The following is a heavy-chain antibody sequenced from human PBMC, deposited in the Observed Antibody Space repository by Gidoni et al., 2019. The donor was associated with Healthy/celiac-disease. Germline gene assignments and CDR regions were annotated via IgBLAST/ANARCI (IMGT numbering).Heavy chain of an antibody. CDR3: ASQMSDSDY. J-gene: IGHJ4*02. CDR2: ISYDGSNK. CDR1: GFTLRSYA. V-gene: IGHV3-30*04. Sequence: GKLVGSGGGVVQPGRSLRLSCAESGFTLRSYAMHWVRQAPGKGLEWVAVISYDGSNKYYADSVKGRFTISRDNSKNTLYLQMNSLRAEDTAVYYCASQMSDSDYWGQGTLVTVSS.